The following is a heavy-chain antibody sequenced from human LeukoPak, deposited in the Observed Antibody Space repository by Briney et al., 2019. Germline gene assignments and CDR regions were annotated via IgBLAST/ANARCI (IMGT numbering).Heavy chain of an antibody. V-gene: IGHV4-61*02. CDR2: IYTSGST. CDR3: ARDSRRLNWFDP. Sequence: SETLSLTCTVSGGSISSGSYYWSWIRQPAGKGLEWIGRIYTSGSTNYNPSLKSRVTIPVDTSKNQFSLKLSSVTAADTAVYYCARDSRRLNWFDPWGQGTLVTVSS. J-gene: IGHJ5*02. CDR1: GGSISSGSYY. D-gene: IGHD6-13*01.